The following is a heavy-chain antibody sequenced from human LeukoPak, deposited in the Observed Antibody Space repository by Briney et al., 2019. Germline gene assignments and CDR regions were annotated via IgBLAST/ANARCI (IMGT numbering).Heavy chain of an antibody. CDR3: LRGGWELDY. J-gene: IGHJ4*02. D-gene: IGHD1-1*01. Sequence: GGSLRLSCAASGVSVRDFWMAWVRQAPGKGLEWVAHIKEDRTADYYVDSVKGRFSISKDDGKNSLHLQMNSLRVEDTAVYYCLRGGWELDYCGQGTLVTVSS. V-gene: IGHV3-7*01. CDR2: IKEDRTAD. CDR1: GVSVRDFW.